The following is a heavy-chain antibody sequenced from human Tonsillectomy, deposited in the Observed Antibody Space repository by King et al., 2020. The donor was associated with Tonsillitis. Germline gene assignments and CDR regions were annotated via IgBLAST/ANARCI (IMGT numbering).Heavy chain of an antibody. CDR1: GFTFSSYG. CDR2: IWYDGSNN. D-gene: IGHD3-3*01. V-gene: IGHV3-33*01. J-gene: IGHJ2*01. Sequence: VQLVESGGGVVQPGRSLRLSCAASGFTFSSYGMHWVRQAPGKGLEWVAVIWYDGSNNYYADSVKGRFTISRDNSKKTLYLQMNSLRAEDTAVYYCARDYDFWSGYYNLGYFDLWGRGTLVTVSS. CDR3: ARDYDFWSGYYNLGYFDL.